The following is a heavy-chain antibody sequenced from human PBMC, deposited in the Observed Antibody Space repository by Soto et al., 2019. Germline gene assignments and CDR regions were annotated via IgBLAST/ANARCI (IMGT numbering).Heavy chain of an antibody. D-gene: IGHD6-6*01. Sequence: SVKVSCKXSGGTFSSYAISWVRQAPGQGLEWMGGIIPIFGTANYAQKFQGRVTITADESTSTAYMELSSLRSEDTAVYYCATSSSIAAPTDYWGQGTLVTV. CDR1: GGTFSSYA. J-gene: IGHJ4*02. V-gene: IGHV1-69*13. CDR3: ATSSSIAAPTDY. CDR2: IIPIFGTA.